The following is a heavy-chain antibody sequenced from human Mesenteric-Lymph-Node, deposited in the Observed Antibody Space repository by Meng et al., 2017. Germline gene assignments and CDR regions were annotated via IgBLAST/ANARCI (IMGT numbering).Heavy chain of an antibody. CDR2: INTYTGNP. J-gene: IGHJ4*02. D-gene: IGHD2-21*01. CDR3: GRDIPGGEADY. Sequence: QVQLVQSVSELKKPGASGKVSCKASGYPFTRYTMHWVRQAPGQGLEWMGWINTYTGNPTYAQGFTGRFVFSLDTSVTTAYLQISSLKAEDTAVYYCGRDIPGGEADYWGQGTLVTVSS. V-gene: IGHV7-4-1*02. CDR1: GYPFTRYT.